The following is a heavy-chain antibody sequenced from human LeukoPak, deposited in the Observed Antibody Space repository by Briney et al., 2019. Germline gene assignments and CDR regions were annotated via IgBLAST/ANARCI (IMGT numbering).Heavy chain of an antibody. V-gene: IGHV3-11*06. J-gene: IGHJ4*02. CDR1: GFTFSDYY. CDR2: LRSSSSYT. D-gene: IGHD3-10*01. CDR3: ARQDLLGGSGRGYYFDY. Sequence: GGSLRLSCAASGFTFSDYYMSWIRQAPGKGLEWVSYLRSSSSYTNYADSVKGRFTISRDNAKNSLYLQMNSLRAEDTAVYYCARQDLLGGSGRGYYFDYWGQGTLVTVSS.